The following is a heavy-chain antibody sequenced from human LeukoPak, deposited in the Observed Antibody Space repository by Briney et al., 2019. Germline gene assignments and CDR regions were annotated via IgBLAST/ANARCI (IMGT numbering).Heavy chain of an antibody. CDR3: ARDMRSSGYYQPLDY. V-gene: IGHV1-69*05. Sequence: SVKVSCKASGGTFSSYAISWVRQAPGQGLEWMGRIIPIFGTANYAQKFQGRVTITTDESTSTAYMELSSLRSEDTAVYYCARDMRSSGYYQPLDYWGQGTLVTVSS. CDR2: IIPIFGTA. CDR1: GGTFSSYA. J-gene: IGHJ4*02. D-gene: IGHD3-22*01.